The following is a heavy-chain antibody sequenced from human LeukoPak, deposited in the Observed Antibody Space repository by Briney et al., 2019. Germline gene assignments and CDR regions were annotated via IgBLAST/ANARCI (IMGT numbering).Heavy chain of an antibody. CDR1: GFTFSSYA. D-gene: IGHD3-22*01. V-gene: IGHV3-30*01. CDR3: ARDSYDSSGYYLPSFDY. J-gene: IGHJ4*02. CDR2: ISYDGSNK. Sequence: GRSLRLSCAASGFTFSSYAMPWVRQAPGKGLEWVAVISYDGSNKYYADSVKGRFTISRDNSKNTLYLQMNSLRAEDTAVYYCARDSYDSSGYYLPSFDYWGQGTLVTVSS.